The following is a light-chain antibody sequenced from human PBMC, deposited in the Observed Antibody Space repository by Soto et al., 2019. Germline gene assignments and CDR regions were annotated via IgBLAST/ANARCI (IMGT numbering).Light chain of an antibody. V-gene: IGLV2-8*01. CDR3: SSYAGSSNV. CDR2: EVN. Sequence: QSLLTQPPSASGSPGQSVASSCTGTSSDVGGYNYVSWYQQHPGKAPKLMIYEVNTRPSGVPDRFSGSKSGNTASLTVSGLQAEDEADYYCSSYAGSSNVFGTGTKVTVL. CDR1: SSDVGGYNY. J-gene: IGLJ1*01.